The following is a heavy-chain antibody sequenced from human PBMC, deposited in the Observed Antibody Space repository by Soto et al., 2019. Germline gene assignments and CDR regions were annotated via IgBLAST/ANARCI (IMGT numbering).Heavy chain of an antibody. D-gene: IGHD1-26*01. J-gene: IGHJ5*02. Sequence: GGSLRLSCVGSGVDFRGSYMNWIRQAPGKGLEWISYISDTGRTIHYADSVKGRFVISRDNSKDSLYLQMNDLRADDTAVYYCAGFKEGNRVGLRWLDPWGQGTRVTVSS. CDR1: GVDFRGSY. V-gene: IGHV3-11*01. CDR3: AGFKEGNRVGLRWLDP. CDR2: ISDTGRTI.